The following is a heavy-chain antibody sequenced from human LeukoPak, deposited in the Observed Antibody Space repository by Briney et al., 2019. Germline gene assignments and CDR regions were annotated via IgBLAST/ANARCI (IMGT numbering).Heavy chain of an antibody. J-gene: IGHJ4*02. D-gene: IGHD3-10*01. CDR1: GFTFSNYA. CDR3: AKVVDRLISFGEFEY. Sequence: PGGSLRLSCVASGFTFSNYAMTWVRQAPGKGLEWVSAIRSDSHTYYADSVQGRFTISRDNSKSTVYLQMSSLRAEDTAVYYCAKVVDRLISFGEFEYWGQGTLVTVSS. V-gene: IGHV3-23*05. CDR2: IRSDSHT.